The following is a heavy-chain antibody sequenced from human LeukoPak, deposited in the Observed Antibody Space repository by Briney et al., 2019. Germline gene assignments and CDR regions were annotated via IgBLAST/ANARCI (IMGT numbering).Heavy chain of an antibody. CDR2: IYYSGST. D-gene: IGHD4-17*01. V-gene: IGHV4-59*08. CDR3: ASPPYGDYEYFQH. Sequence: SETLSLTCTVSGGSISSYYWSWIRQPPGKGLEWIGYIYYSGSTNYNPFLKSRVTISVDTSKNQFSLKLSSVTAADTAVYYCASPPYGDYEYFQHWGQGTLVTVSS. CDR1: GGSISSYY. J-gene: IGHJ1*01.